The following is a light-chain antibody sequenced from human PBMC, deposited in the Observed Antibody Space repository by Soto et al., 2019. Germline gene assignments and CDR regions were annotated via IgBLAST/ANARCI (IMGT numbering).Light chain of an antibody. CDR2: DVS. CDR3: SLYTSSSTWV. Sequence: QSVLTQPASVSGSPGQSITISCTGTSSDVGGYTYVAWYQQHPGKAPKLMIYDVSNRPSGVSNRFSGSKSGNTASLTISGIQAEDEADYYCSLYTSSSTWVFGGGTKLTVL. CDR1: SSDVGGYTY. J-gene: IGLJ3*02. V-gene: IGLV2-14*03.